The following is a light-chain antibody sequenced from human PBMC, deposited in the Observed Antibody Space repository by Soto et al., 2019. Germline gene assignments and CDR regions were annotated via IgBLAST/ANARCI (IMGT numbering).Light chain of an antibody. J-gene: IGLJ1*01. CDR1: SSDVGGYNY. CDR2: EVS. CDR3: SSYAGNYNRV. Sequence: QSVLTQPPSASGSPGQSVTISCTGTSSDVGGYNYVSWYQQHPGKAPKLMIYEVSKRPSGVPDRFSGSKSGNTASLTVSGLQAEDEADYYCSSYAGNYNRVFGTGTKVTVL. V-gene: IGLV2-8*01.